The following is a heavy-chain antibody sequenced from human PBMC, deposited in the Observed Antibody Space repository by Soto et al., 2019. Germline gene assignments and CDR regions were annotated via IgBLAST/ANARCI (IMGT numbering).Heavy chain of an antibody. CDR2: IYYSGST. J-gene: IGHJ4*02. CDR1: GGSISSGDYY. D-gene: IGHD3-22*01. V-gene: IGHV4-30-4*01. CDR3: ARGAPKDYYYDSSGYCFDY. Sequence: TLSLTCTVSGGSISSGDYYWSWIRQPPGKGLEWIGYIYYSGSTYYNPSLKSRVTISVDTSKNQFSLKLSSVTAADTAVYYCARGAPKDYYYDSSGYCFDYWGQGTLVTVSS.